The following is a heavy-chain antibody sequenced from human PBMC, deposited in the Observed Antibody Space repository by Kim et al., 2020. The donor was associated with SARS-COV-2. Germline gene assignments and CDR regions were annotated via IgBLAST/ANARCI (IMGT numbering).Heavy chain of an antibody. J-gene: IGHJ4*02. CDR1: GFTFGDYA. V-gene: IGHV3-9*01. CDR3: AKDMVSSGWSPNFDY. D-gene: IGHD6-19*01. Sequence: GGSLRLSCAASGFTFGDYAMHWVRQAPGKGLEWVSGISWNSGSIGYADSVKGRFTISRDNAKNSLYLQMNSLRAEDTALYYCAKDMVSSGWSPNFDYWGQGTLVTVSS. CDR2: ISWNSGSI.